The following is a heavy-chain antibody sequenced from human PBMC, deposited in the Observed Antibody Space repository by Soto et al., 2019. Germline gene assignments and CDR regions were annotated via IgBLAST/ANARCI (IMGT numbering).Heavy chain of an antibody. J-gene: IGHJ6*02. CDR2: IYYSGST. D-gene: IGHD6-13*01. V-gene: IGHV4-30-4*01. CDR3: ARDRQQLGYYYYYGMDV. Sequence: SETLSLTCTVSGGSISSGDYYWSWIRQPPGKGLEWIGYIYYSGSTYYNPSLKSRVTISVDTSKNQLSLKLSSVTAADTAVYYCARDRQQLGYYYYYGMDVWGQGTTVTVSS. CDR1: GGSISSGDYY.